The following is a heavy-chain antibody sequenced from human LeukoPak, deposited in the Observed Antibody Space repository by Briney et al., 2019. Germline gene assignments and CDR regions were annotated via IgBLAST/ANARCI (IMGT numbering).Heavy chain of an antibody. CDR1: GFTFSNYW. D-gene: IGHD4-11*01. J-gene: IGHJ4*02. Sequence: PGVSLRLSCAASGFTFSNYWMHWVRQVPGKGLVWVSRINTGGSSTTYADSVKGRFTISRDNAKNTLYLQMNSLRAEDTAVYYCARSNHADDYWGQGTLVTVSS. V-gene: IGHV3-74*01. CDR3: ARSNHADDY. CDR2: INTGGSST.